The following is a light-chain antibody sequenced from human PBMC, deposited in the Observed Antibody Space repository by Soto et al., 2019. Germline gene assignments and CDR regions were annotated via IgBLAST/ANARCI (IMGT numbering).Light chain of an antibody. Sequence: DIVMTQSPATLSVSPGERATLSCRASQSVSNNLAWYQQKRGQAPSLLISGASTRATGIPARFSGSGSGTEFTLTISSLQSEDFALYYCHQRQSWPRTFGQGTKVDIK. J-gene: IGKJ1*01. CDR2: GAS. V-gene: IGKV3-15*01. CDR1: QSVSNN. CDR3: HQRQSWPRT.